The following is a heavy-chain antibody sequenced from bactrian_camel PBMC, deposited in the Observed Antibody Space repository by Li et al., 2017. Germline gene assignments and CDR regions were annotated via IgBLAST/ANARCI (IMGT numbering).Heavy chain of an antibody. Sequence: HVQLVESGGGSVQPGGSLRLSCTVSGYTFSRNCLGWFRQAPGKEREAVASIYSGGRGTYYADSVKGRFTMSRDNDWRTVYLQMNGLKPEDTAMYYCAARDRETCGATWYALSMWAYWGQGTQVTVS. CDR3: AARDRETCGATWYALSMWAY. CDR2: IYSGGRGT. D-gene: IGHD6*01. CDR1: GYTFSRNC. J-gene: IGHJ4*01. V-gene: IGHV3S60*01.